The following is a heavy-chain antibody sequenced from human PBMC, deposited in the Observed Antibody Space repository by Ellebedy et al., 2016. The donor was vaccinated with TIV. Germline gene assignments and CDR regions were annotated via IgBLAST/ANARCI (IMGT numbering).Heavy chain of an antibody. J-gene: IGHJ3*01. V-gene: IGHV4-4*02. Sequence: MPSETLSLTCAVSGASISHWSSWVRQPLGKGLEWIGEINHDGSTNYNPSLRSRVTISLDRSKNQFSLEVTSVTAADTALYYCARHYLLSSTFDFWGQGTMVTVSS. CDR2: INHDGST. D-gene: IGHD3-10*01. CDR1: GASISHW. CDR3: ARHYLLSSTFDF.